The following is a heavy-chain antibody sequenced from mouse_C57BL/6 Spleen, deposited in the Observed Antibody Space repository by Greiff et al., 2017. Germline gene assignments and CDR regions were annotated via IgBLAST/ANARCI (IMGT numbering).Heavy chain of an antibody. V-gene: IGHV1-55*01. J-gene: IGHJ3*01. D-gene: IGHD2-1*01. CDR2: IYPGSGST. Sequence: VQLQQPGAELVKPGASVKMSCKASGYTFTSYWITWVKQRPGQGLEWIGDIYPGSGSTNYNEKFKCKATLTVDTSSNTAYMQLSSLTSEDSAVYYGARGDIYDGNTAWFAYWGQGTLVTVSA. CDR1: GYTFTSYW. CDR3: ARGDIYDGNTAWFAY.